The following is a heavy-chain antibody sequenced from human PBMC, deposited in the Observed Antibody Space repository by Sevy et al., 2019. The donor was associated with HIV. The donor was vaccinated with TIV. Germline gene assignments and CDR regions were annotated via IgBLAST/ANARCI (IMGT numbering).Heavy chain of an antibody. J-gene: IGHJ3*02. Sequence: GGSLRLSCAASGFTFSSYAMHWVRQAPGKGLEWVAVISYDGSNKYYADSVKGRFTISRDNSKNTLYLQMNSLRAEDTAVYYCARGGDSSGYYYNASDIWGQGTMVTVSS. CDR3: ARGGDSSGYYYNASDI. CDR2: ISYDGSNK. CDR1: GFTFSSYA. D-gene: IGHD3-22*01. V-gene: IGHV3-30-3*01.